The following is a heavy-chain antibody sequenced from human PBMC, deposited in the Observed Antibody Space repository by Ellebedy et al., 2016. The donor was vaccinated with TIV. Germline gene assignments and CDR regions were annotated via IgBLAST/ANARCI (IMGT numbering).Heavy chain of an antibody. Sequence: ASVKVSXXASGYSFTSFEINWVRQATGQGLEYVGWMDPRNGNTGYAPKFRDGVTMTMNTSISTAYMELRGLASEDTAVYYCARDPLGPNWFDPWGQGTLVTVSS. J-gene: IGHJ5*02. V-gene: IGHV1-8*01. CDR1: GYSFTSFE. CDR3: ARDPLGPNWFDP. CDR2: MDPRNGNT. D-gene: IGHD7-27*01.